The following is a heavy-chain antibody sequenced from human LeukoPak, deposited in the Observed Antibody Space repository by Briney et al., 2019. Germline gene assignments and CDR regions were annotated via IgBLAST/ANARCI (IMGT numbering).Heavy chain of an antibody. J-gene: IGHJ4*02. CDR3: ARDRRSNNSNTDYIDY. D-gene: IGHD2/OR15-2a*01. CDR2: LNGSGEYT. Sequence: GGALELSWAASGFNFNRFVINWVRQAPGKGLEWVAELNGSGEYTYYVDSVKGRFTISRDNSQNTLYLQMSSLRDEDTAIYYCARDRRSNNSNTDYIDYWGQGTLVIVSS. CDR1: GFNFNRFV. V-gene: IGHV3-23*01.